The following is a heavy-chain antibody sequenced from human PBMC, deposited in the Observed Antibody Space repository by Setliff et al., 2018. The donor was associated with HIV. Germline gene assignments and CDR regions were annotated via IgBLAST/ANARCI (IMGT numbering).Heavy chain of an antibody. CDR1: GDSISSGSYY. CDR2: IYYTGST. Sequence: SETLSLTCTVSGDSISSGSYYWGWIRQPPGKGLEWIGSIYYTGSTYYNPSLKSRVTISVDTSKNQFSLKLSSVTAADTAVYYCARPGRASYYYYMDVWGKGTTVTVSS. CDR3: ARPGRASYYYYMDV. V-gene: IGHV4-39*07. J-gene: IGHJ6*03. D-gene: IGHD3-10*01.